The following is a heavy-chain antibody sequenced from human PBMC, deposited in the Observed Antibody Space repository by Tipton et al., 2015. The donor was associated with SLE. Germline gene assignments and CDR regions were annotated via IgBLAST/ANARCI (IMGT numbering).Heavy chain of an antibody. CDR1: GGSIRSSNFY. J-gene: IGHJ4*02. CDR3: ARLPDYFDH. Sequence: TLSLTCAVSGGSIRSSNFYWGWIRQPPGRGLEWIGSFYYSGSTYYDPSLKSRVTISIDTSKNHFSLKLRSVTAADTAVYYCARLPDYFDHWGQGALVTVSS. CDR2: FYYSGST. V-gene: IGHV4-39*07.